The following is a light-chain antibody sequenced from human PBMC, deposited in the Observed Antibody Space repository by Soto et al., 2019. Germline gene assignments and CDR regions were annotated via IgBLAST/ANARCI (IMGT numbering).Light chain of an antibody. CDR2: DAS. Sequence: DLQMTQSPSTLSASVGDRVTITCRDSQSISDWLAWYQQIPGRAPKLLIYDASTLQSGVPSRFSGSGSGTEFILTISSLQPDDSATYYCQEYKSATFGQGTKLQIK. V-gene: IGKV1-5*01. J-gene: IGKJ2*01. CDR1: QSISDW. CDR3: QEYKSAT.